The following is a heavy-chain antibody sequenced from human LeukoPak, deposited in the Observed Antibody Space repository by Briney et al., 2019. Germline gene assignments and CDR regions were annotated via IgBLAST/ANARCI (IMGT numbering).Heavy chain of an antibody. V-gene: IGHV5-51*01. CDR2: IYPGDSDT. D-gene: IGHD3-22*01. CDR1: GYSFTSYW. CDR3: ARIYPRPTPKTYYYDSSGYYGI. J-gene: IGHJ3*02. Sequence: GESLKISCKGSGYSFTSYWIGWVRHMPGKGLEWMGIIYPGDSDTRYSPSFQGQVTISADKSISTAYLQWSSLKASDTAMYYCARIYPRPTPKTYYYDSSGYYGIWGQGTMVTVSS.